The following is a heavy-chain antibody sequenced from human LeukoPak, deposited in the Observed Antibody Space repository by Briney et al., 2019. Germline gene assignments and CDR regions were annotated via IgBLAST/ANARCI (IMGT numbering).Heavy chain of an antibody. CDR1: GFTFSSYG. CDR2: IRYDGSNK. Sequence: GGSLRLSCAASGFTFSSYGIHWVRQAPGRGLEWVAFIRYDGSNKYYADSVKGRFTISRDNSKNTLYLQMNSLRAEDTAVYYCAKDHRWFGELLYYFDYWGQGTLVTVSS. J-gene: IGHJ4*02. D-gene: IGHD3-10*01. CDR3: AKDHRWFGELLYYFDY. V-gene: IGHV3-30*02.